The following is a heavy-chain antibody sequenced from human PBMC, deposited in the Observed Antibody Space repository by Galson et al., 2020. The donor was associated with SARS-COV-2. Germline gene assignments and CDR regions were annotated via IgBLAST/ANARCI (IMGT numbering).Heavy chain of an antibody. D-gene: IGHD2-15*01. CDR1: GGSISSSNW. J-gene: IGHJ4*02. CDR2: IYDSGST. CDR3: ARRTCSGGSCYGFVDY. V-gene: IGHV4-4*02. Sequence: ASETLSLTCAVSGGSISSSNWWSWVRQPPGKGLEWIGEIYDSGSTNYNPSLKSRVTISVDKSKNQFSLKLSSVTAADTAVYYCARRTCSGGSCYGFVDYWAREPWSPSPQ.